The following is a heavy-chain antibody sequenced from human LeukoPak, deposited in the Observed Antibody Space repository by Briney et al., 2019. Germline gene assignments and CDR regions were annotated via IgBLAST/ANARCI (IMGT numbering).Heavy chain of an antibody. D-gene: IGHD3-3*01. CDR1: GFTFSSYW. J-gene: IGHJ4*02. CDR2: ISYDGSNK. V-gene: IGHV3-30*03. CDR3: ARVRYDFFDY. Sequence: GGSLRLSCVASGFTFSSYWMTWVRQAPGKGLEWVAVISYDGSNKYYADSVKGRFTISRDNSKNSLYLQMNSLRAEDTAVYYCARVRYDFFDYWGQGTLVTVSS.